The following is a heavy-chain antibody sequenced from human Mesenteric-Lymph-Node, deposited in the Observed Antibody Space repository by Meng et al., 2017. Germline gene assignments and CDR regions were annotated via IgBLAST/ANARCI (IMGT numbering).Heavy chain of an antibody. CDR3: ARNYLY. J-gene: IGHJ4*02. Sequence: QVQLQESGPGLVRPSGTLSLTCAVSGGSISSPNWWSWVRQPPGKGLEWIGEIHHSGSTNYNPSLTSRVNMSVDKSKNQFSLKLSSVTAADMAVYYCARNYLYWGQGTLVTVSS. V-gene: IGHV4-4*02. D-gene: IGHD3-10*01. CDR2: IHHSGST. CDR1: GGSISSPNW.